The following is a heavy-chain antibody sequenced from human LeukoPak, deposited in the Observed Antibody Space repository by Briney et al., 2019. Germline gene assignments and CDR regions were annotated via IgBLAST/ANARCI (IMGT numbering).Heavy chain of an antibody. Sequence: SETLSLTCTVSDSSISTYYYWSWIRQPAGKGLEWIGRIYTSGSTNYNPSLKSRVTMSVDTSKNQFSLKLSSVTAADTAVYYCARGRYYYDSSGYGDAFDIWGQGTMVTVSS. CDR3: ARGRYYYDSSGYGDAFDI. V-gene: IGHV4-4*07. CDR1: DSSISTYYY. D-gene: IGHD3-22*01. J-gene: IGHJ3*02. CDR2: IYTSGST.